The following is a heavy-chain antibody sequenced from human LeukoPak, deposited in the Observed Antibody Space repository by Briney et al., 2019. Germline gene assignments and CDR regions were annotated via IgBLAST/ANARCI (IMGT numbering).Heavy chain of an antibody. V-gene: IGHV1-69*13. D-gene: IGHD5-18*01. Sequence: GASVKVSCEASGGTFSSYAISWVRQAPGQGLEWMGGIIPIFGTANYAQKFQGRVTITADESTSTAYMELSSLRSEDTAVYYCGYSYGYLYYFDYWGQGTLVTVSS. CDR1: GGTFSSYA. J-gene: IGHJ4*02. CDR3: GYSYGYLYYFDY. CDR2: IIPIFGTA.